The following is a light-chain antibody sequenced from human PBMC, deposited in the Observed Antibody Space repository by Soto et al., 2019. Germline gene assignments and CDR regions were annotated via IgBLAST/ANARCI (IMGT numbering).Light chain of an antibody. V-gene: IGKV1-12*01. CDR2: AAS. J-gene: IGKJ4*01. CDR3: QQADSFPLT. CDR1: QSIYKW. Sequence: DIQLTQSPSSVSASIGDRVTISCRASQSIYKWLVWYQQKPGKAPKLLIYAASSLKSGVPSRFSGSGYGTEFTLTISSLQPEDSATYYCQQADSFPLTFGGGTEVAIK.